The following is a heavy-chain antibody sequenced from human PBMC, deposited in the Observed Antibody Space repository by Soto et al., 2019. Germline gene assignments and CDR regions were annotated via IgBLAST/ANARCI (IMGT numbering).Heavy chain of an antibody. D-gene: IGHD1-26*01. CDR1: GSTFNNFA. CDR3: ARAIKRWEVNYYFDF. CDR2: IVVDSNTA. V-gene: IGHV1-69*06. Sequence: QVVLLQSGAEVKEPGSSVRVSCQVSGSTFNNFAFSWVRQAPGHGPEWMGGIVVDSNTAEYSQRCQDRVTITADTSTDALYMELGSLTFEDTAVYYCARAIKRWEVNYYFDFWGQGTLVTVSS. J-gene: IGHJ4*02.